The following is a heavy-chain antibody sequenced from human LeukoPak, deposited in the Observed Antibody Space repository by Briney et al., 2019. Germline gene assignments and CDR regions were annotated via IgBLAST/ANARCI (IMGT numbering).Heavy chain of an antibody. CDR1: GYTFTGYY. CDR2: INPNSGGT. Sequence: ASVKVSCKASGYTFTGYYMHWVRQAPGQGLEWMGWINPNSGGTNYAQKFQGRVTMTRDTSISTAYMELSRLRSDDTAVYYCARDRTSGWYYFHYWGQGTLVTVSS. CDR3: ARDRTSGWYYFHY. J-gene: IGHJ4*02. D-gene: IGHD6-19*01. V-gene: IGHV1-2*02.